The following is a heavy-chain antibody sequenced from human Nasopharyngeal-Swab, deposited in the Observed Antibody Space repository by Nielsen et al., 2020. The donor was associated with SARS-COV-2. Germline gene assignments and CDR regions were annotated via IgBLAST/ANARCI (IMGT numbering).Heavy chain of an antibody. CDR1: GFTFSNAW. D-gene: IGHD4-17*01. Sequence: GESLKISCAASGFTFSNAWMSWVRQAPGKGLEWVGRIKSKTDGGTTDYAAPVKGRFTISRDDSKNTLYLQTNSLKTEDTAVYYCTTDYYYGDSTVFDYWGQGTLVTVSS. CDR2: IKSKTDGGTT. J-gene: IGHJ4*02. V-gene: IGHV3-15*01. CDR3: TTDYYYGDSTVFDY.